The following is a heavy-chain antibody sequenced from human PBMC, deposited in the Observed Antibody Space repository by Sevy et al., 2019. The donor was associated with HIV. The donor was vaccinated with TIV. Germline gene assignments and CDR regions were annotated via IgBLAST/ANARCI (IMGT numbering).Heavy chain of an antibody. CDR1: GYTFTDYY. Sequence: ASVKVSCKASGYTFTDYYIHWVRQAPGQGLEWMAWINPNDGVTNYAQRFQGGVTVTRDTSISTAYMELRRLRSDDTAIYYCARLTAMPTSDLYGMDVWGQGTTVSVSS. CDR2: INPNDGVT. V-gene: IGHV1-2*02. CDR3: ARLTAMPTSDLYGMDV. D-gene: IGHD5-18*01. J-gene: IGHJ6*02.